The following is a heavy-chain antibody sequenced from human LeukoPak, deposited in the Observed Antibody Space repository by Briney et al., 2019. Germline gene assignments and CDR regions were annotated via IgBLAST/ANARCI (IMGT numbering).Heavy chain of an antibody. V-gene: IGHV3-23*01. Sequence: GGSLRLSCAASGFTFSSYAMSWVRQAPGKGLEWVSAISGSGGSTYYADSVKGRFTISRDNAKNSLYLQMNSLRAEDTAVYYCARVNGWNYYRFDPWGQGTLVTVSS. CDR3: ARVNGWNYYRFDP. J-gene: IGHJ5*02. D-gene: IGHD1-7*01. CDR2: ISGSGGST. CDR1: GFTFSSYA.